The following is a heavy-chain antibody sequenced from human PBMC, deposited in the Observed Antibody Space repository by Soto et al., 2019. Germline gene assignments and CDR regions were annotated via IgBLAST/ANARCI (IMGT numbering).Heavy chain of an antibody. CDR2: ISYDGSNK. V-gene: IGHV3-30*03. J-gene: IGHJ6*02. CDR1: GFTFSSYG. Sequence: GGSLRLSCAASGFTFSSYGMHWVRQAPGKGLEWVAVISYDGSNKYYAESVKGRFTISRDNSKNTLYLQMNSLRAEDTAVYYCARDVSYYGMDVWGQGTTVTVSS. CDR3: ARDVSYYGMDV.